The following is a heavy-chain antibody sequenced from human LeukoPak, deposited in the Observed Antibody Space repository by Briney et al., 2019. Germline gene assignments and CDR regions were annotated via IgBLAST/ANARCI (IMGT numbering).Heavy chain of an antibody. Sequence: PGGSLRLSCVASGITFSSYGMHWVRQAPGKGLEWVTLIWYDGGQIYYPDSVKGRFTISRDNSKNTLYLQMNTLRAEDAAVYYCAKDRGYCSGGSCYWGFYFDYWGQGTLVTVSS. V-gene: IGHV3-30*02. D-gene: IGHD2-15*01. CDR1: GITFSSYG. CDR2: IWYDGGQI. CDR3: AKDRGYCSGGSCYWGFYFDY. J-gene: IGHJ4*02.